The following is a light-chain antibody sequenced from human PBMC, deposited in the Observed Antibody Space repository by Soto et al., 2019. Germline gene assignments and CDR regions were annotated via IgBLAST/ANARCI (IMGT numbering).Light chain of an antibody. V-gene: IGKV3-15*01. CDR2: HAS. CDR1: QSVSTN. CDR3: QQYKKWPRT. Sequence: IVMAHSPSTLSVSPGERATLSCGASQSVSTNLAWYQQKPGQAPRLLIYHASTRATGIPDRFSGSGSGTEFTLTISRLKSEDFAVYYCQQYKKWPRTFGQGTKVDIK. J-gene: IGKJ1*01.